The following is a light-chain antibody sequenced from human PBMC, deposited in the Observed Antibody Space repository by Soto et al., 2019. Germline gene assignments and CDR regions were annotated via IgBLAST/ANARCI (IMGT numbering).Light chain of an antibody. CDR1: QSISSW. J-gene: IGKJ1*01. V-gene: IGKV1-5*03. CDR2: KAS. Sequence: GDIVTITCRASQSISSWLAWYQQKPGKAPKLLIYKASSLESGVPSRFSGSGSGTDFTLTISRLEPEDFAVYYCQQYGSSLWTFGQGTKVDNK. CDR3: QQYGSSLWT.